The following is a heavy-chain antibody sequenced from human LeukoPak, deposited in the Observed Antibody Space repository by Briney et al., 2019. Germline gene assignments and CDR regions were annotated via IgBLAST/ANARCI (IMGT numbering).Heavy chain of an antibody. J-gene: IGHJ4*02. CDR3: VRHVTTGFNLFEY. V-gene: IGHV4-59*08. D-gene: IGHD5-24*01. CDR2: FYFSGSS. Sequence: SETLSLTCSVSGASISDYYWSWIRQPPGKGLEWIGYFYFSGSSTLNPSLQSRVTMSVDASKNQFSLKLTSVTAADTAVYYCVRHVTTGFNLFEYWGQGTLVTVSS. CDR1: GASISDYY.